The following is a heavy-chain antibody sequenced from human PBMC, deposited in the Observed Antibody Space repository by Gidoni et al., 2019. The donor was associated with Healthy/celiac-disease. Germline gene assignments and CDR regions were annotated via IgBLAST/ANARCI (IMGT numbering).Heavy chain of an antibody. V-gene: IGHV3-33*01. Sequence: QVQLVESGGGVVQPGRSLRLSCAASGFTFSSYGMHWGRQAPGKGLEWVAGIGYDGSNKYYADSVNGRFTISRDNSKNTLYLQMNSLRAEDTAVYYCARDGGQWLVQGVFDYWGQGTLVTVSS. CDR2: IGYDGSNK. CDR3: ARDGGQWLVQGVFDY. J-gene: IGHJ4*02. D-gene: IGHD6-19*01. CDR1: GFTFSSYG.